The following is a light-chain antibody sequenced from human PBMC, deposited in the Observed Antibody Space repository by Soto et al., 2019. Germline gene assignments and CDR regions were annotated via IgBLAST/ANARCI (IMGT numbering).Light chain of an antibody. CDR1: QSISSW. CDR2: DAS. Sequence: DIQMTQSPSTLSASVGDRVTITCRASQSISSWLAWYQQKPGKAPKLLIYDASTLESGVPSRFSGSGSGTELTLTISSLQPDEFATYDCQQYNSYPLTFGGGTKVDIK. J-gene: IGKJ4*01. CDR3: QQYNSYPLT. V-gene: IGKV1-5*01.